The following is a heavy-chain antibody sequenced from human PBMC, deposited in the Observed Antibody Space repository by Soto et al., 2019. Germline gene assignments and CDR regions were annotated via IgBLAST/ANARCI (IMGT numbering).Heavy chain of an antibody. J-gene: IGHJ6*02. CDR2: IDPSDSYT. D-gene: IGHD3-22*01. CDR3: ARHIRYYDSSGYYYGGYYYYYGMDV. V-gene: IGHV5-10-1*01. Sequence: PGESLKISCKGSGYSFTSYWISWVRQMPGKGLEWMGRIDPSDSYTNYSPSFQGHVTISADKSISTAYLQWSSLKASDTAMYYYARHIRYYDSSGYYYGGYYYYYGMDVWGQGTTVTVSS. CDR1: GYSFTSYW.